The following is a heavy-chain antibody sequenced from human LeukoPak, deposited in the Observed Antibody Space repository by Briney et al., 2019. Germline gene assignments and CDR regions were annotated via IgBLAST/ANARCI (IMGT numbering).Heavy chain of an antibody. J-gene: IGHJ4*02. Sequence: GGSLRLSCAASGFTFSSYTMTWVRQAPGMGLEWVSAIGGSIDNTYYADSVKGRFTISRDISKNTLYLQMNSLRAEDTAVYYCAKDATASPYFHWFDNWGQGTQVIVSS. CDR2: IGGSIDNT. CDR1: GFTFSSYT. D-gene: IGHD3-9*01. V-gene: IGHV3-23*01. CDR3: AKDATASPYFHWFDN.